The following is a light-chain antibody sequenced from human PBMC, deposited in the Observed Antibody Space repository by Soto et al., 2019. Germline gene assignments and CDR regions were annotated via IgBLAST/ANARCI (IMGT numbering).Light chain of an antibody. J-gene: IGLJ1*01. CDR3: SSYRRSNTLV. V-gene: IGLV2-14*03. CDR2: DVS. Sequence: SVLTQPASVSGSLGQSITTSCTGTSSDVGAYNYVSWYQQQPGKAPKLIIYDVSRRPSGVSNRFSGSKSGNTASLHISGLQAGDEADYYCSSYRRSNTLVFGTGTKVTVL. CDR1: SSDVGAYNY.